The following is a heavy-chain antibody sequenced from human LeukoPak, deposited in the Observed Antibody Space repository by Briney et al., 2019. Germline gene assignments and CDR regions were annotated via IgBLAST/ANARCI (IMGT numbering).Heavy chain of an antibody. CDR1: GFTFSGYW. CDR2: IKSDGSYT. CDR3: AKSLVGTLRGFDP. D-gene: IGHD1-1*01. J-gene: IGHJ5*02. Sequence: PGGSLRLSCAASGFTFSGYWMHWVRQAQGKGLVWVSRIKSDGSYTAYADSVKGRFTISRDNAKNTLYLQMSSLRAEDTAVYYCAKSLVGTLRGFDPWGQGILVTVSS. V-gene: IGHV3-74*01.